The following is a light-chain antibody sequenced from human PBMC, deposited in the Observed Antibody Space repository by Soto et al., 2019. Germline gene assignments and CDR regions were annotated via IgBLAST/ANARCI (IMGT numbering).Light chain of an antibody. Sequence: DIQMTQSHSSLAASVGGRVRITVRPRQGISSYLAWYQQKPGKAPKLLIYAASTLQSGVPSRFSGSGSGTDFTLTISSLQPEDFATYYCQQLNSYPLTCGGGDKGDIK. CDR1: QGISSY. J-gene: IGKJ4*01. CDR2: AAS. V-gene: IGKV1-9*01. CDR3: QQLNSYPLT.